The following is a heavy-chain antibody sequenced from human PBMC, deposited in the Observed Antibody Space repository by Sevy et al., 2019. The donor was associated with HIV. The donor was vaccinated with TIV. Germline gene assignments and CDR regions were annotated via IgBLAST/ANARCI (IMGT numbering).Heavy chain of an antibody. D-gene: IGHD1-26*01. CDR2: ISYDGSNK. CDR3: ARVGRTIDY. J-gene: IGHJ4*02. CDR1: GFTFSSYA. V-gene: IGHV3-30*04. Sequence: GGSLRLSCAASGFTFSSYAMHWVRQAPGKGLEWVAVISYDGSNKYYADSVKGRFTISRDNSKNTLYLQMNSLRAEDTAVYYCARVGRTIDYRGQGTLVTVSS.